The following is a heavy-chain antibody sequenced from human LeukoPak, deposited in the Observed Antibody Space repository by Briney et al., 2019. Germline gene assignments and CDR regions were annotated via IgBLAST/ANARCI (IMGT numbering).Heavy chain of an antibody. V-gene: IGHV3-23*01. D-gene: IGHD1-26*01. CDR1: GFTFRSHA. Sequence: SGGSLRLSCVGSGFTFRSHAMSWVRQAPEKGLEFVSGIYENGGTTYYADSVKGRFSISRDNSKNTLYLQLNSLRAEDTAVYYCARSYGTGAARGYLDSWGQGTLVTVS. J-gene: IGHJ5*01. CDR2: IYENGGTT. CDR3: ARSYGTGAARGYLDS.